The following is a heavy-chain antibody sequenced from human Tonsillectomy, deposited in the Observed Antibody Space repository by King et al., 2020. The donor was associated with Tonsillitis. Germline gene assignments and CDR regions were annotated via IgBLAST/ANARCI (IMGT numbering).Heavy chain of an antibody. CDR3: ARRPGPLRRRNPNNWFDP. CDR2: MNPNSGNT. J-gene: IGHJ5*02. V-gene: IGHV1-8*02. Sequence: VQLVESGAEVKKPGASVKVSCKASGYTFTSYDINWVRQATGQGLEWMGWMNPNSGNTGYAQKFQGRVTMTRNTSISTAYMELSSLRSEGTAVYYCARRPGPLRRRNPNNWFDPWGQGTLVTVSS. D-gene: IGHD1-14*01. CDR1: GYTFTSYD.